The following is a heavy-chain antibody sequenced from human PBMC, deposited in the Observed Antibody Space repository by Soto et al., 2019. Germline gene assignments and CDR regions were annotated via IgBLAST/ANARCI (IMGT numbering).Heavy chain of an antibody. D-gene: IGHD3-3*01. Sequence: PSETLSLTCAVYGGSFSGYYWTWIRQPPGKGLEWIGEINHRGSTNHNPSLKSRATISVDRSKNQFSLKLSSVTAADTAVYYCARRRYDFWSGSTNLHYFDYWGQGTLVTVSS. V-gene: IGHV4-34*04. J-gene: IGHJ4*02. CDR1: GGSFSGYY. CDR2: INHRGST. CDR3: ARRRYDFWSGSTNLHYFDY.